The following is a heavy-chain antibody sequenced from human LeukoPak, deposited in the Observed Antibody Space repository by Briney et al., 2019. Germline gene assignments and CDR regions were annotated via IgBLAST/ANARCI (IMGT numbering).Heavy chain of an antibody. CDR2: IYSGGSK. CDR3: AKQGGIQLWFYFDY. D-gene: IGHD5-18*01. CDR1: GFTVSSNY. Sequence: GGSLXLSCAASGFTVSSNYMNWVRQAPGKGLEWVSVIYSGGSKYYTDSVKGRFTISRDNSKNTLYLQMNSLRAEDTAVYYCAKQGGIQLWFYFDYWGQGTLVTVSS. V-gene: IGHV3-53*05. J-gene: IGHJ4*02.